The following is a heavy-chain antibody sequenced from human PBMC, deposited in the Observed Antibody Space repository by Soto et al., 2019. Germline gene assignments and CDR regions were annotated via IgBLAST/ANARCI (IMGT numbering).Heavy chain of an antibody. J-gene: IGHJ4*02. CDR2: ISYDGSNE. CDR1: GFTFSNSG. CDR3: AKERGGLALYFDY. D-gene: IGHD3-16*01. V-gene: IGHV3-33*05. Sequence: GGSLRLSCAASGFTFSNSGIHWVRQAPGKGLEWVALISYDGSNEYYADSVKGRFTISRDNSKNTLYLQMNSLRADDTAVYFCAKERGGLALYFDYWGRGTLVTVSS.